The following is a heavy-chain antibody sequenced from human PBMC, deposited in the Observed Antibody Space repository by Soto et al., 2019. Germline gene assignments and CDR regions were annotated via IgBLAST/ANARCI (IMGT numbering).Heavy chain of an antibody. CDR2: ITVAGGGT. CDR3: AKWPPSQEMGVTTH. D-gene: IGHD1-26*01. Sequence: EVQLLESGGGLVQPGGSLRLSCAASGFAFTSSAMAWVRQAPGKGLQWVSAITVAGGGTYYADSVKGRFTISLDNSKNTLFLQMNSLSAEDTALYFCAKWPPSQEMGVTTHWGQGTLVSVSS. J-gene: IGHJ4*02. V-gene: IGHV3-23*01. CDR1: GFAFTSSA.